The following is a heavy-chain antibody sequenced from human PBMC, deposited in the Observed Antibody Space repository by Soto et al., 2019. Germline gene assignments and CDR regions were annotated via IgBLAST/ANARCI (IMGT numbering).Heavy chain of an antibody. CDR2: IYPGDSNS. Sequence: GESLKISCKGSGYSFASYWIAWVRQMPGKGLEWMGIIYPGDSNSIYSPSFQGHVTISADKSISTAYLHWSSLKASDSAMYYCARPWNSGSFFDYWGGELWSPSPQ. CDR3: ARPWNSGSFFDY. V-gene: IGHV5-51*01. J-gene: IGHJ4*02. CDR1: GYSFASYW. D-gene: IGHD5-12*01.